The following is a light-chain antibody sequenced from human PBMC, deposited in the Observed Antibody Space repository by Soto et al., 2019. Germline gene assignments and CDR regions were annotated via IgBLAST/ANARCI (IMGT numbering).Light chain of an antibody. CDR1: QSVSSSY. CDR3: QQYGSSPT. Sequence: EIVLTQSPGTLSLSPGERATLSCRASQSVSSSYLAWYQQKPGQAPRLIIYGASSRATGIPDRFSGSGSGTDFTITISRLEPEDFAVYYCQQYGSSPTFGGGTKVEIK. J-gene: IGKJ4*01. CDR2: GAS. V-gene: IGKV3-20*01.